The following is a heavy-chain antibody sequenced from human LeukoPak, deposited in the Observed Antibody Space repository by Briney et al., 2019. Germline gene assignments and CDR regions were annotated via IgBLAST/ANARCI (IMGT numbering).Heavy chain of an antibody. CDR1: GGSIGSSF. V-gene: IGHV4-59*08. CDR2: ISYSGRT. CDR3: AGRAIAVTMREY. Sequence: KPSETLSLTCSVSGGSIGSSFWNWIRLSPGKGLEWIGYISYSGRTNYSPSLKSRVSISLDTSKNQFSLKLTSVTAADTAVYYCAGRAIAVTMREYWGQGTLVTVSS. J-gene: IGHJ4*02. D-gene: IGHD4/OR15-4a*01.